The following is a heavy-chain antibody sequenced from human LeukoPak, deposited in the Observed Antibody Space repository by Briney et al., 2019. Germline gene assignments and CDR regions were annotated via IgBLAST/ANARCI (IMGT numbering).Heavy chain of an antibody. Sequence: PGGSLRLSCTASGFTFSNYAMSWVRQAPGKGLEWVSTISGSDGSTYYADPVKGRFTISRDNSKNTLYLQMNSLRVEDTAIYYCAKGRGCCTGGSCYSDYWGQGTLVTVSS. CDR3: AKGRGCCTGGSCYSDY. CDR2: ISGSDGST. J-gene: IGHJ4*02. CDR1: GFTFSNYA. D-gene: IGHD2-15*01. V-gene: IGHV3-23*01.